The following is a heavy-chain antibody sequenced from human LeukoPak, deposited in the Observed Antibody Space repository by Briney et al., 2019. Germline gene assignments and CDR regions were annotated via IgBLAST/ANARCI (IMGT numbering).Heavy chain of an antibody. J-gene: IGHJ4*02. CDR2: ISFDGSSK. CDR1: GFTFSSYG. Sequence: PGGSLRLSCAASGFTFSSYGMHWVRQAPGKGLEWVAVISFDGSSKYYADSVKGQFTISRDNSKNTLYLQMNSLRAEDTAVYYCAKGGGYCSGGSCSHDYWGQGTLVTVSS. CDR3: AKGGGYCSGGSCSHDY. D-gene: IGHD2-15*01. V-gene: IGHV3-30*18.